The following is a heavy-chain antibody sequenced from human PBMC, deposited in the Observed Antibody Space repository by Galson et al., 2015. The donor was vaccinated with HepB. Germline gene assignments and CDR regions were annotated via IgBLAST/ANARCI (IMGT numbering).Heavy chain of an antibody. J-gene: IGHJ4*02. CDR1: GITLGPSS. CDR2: IKQDGSEK. Sequence: SLRLSCAASGITLGPSSMNWVRQAPGKGLEWVANIKQDGSEKYYVDSVKGRFTISRDNAKNSLYLQMNSLRAEDTAVYYCARHYDYVWGSYRIPGGYFDYWGQGTLVTVSP. V-gene: IGHV3-7*03. D-gene: IGHD3-16*02. CDR3: ARHYDYVWGSYRIPGGYFDY.